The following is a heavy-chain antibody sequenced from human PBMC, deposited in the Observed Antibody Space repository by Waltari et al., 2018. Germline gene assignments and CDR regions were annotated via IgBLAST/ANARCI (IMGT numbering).Heavy chain of an antibody. J-gene: IGHJ2*01. D-gene: IGHD5-12*01. V-gene: IGHV1-2*02. CDR3: ARKMANPWYYDL. CDR2: INPYSGGT. Sequence: QVQLMQSEAEVRKPGASVKVSCKASGYTFTSSAGHYMHWMRQAPGQGLEWMGWINPYSGGTKYAPKFQGRVTLTRDTSISTGYMELTGLRSDDTAVYYCARKMANPWYYDLWGRGTLVTVSS. CDR1: GYTFTSSAGHY.